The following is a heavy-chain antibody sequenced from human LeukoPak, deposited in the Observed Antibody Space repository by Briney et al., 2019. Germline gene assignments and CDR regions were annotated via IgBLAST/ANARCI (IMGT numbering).Heavy chain of an antibody. D-gene: IGHD2-8*01. Sequence: PGDSLRLSCVASGFSFSEDWMNWVRQAPGRGLEWLGRIKRQMDGATTDYAAPVKGRFTISRDDSKNTLSLQMNSLKTEDTAIYYCMTERYWPNGGYVHWGQGTPVTVSS. J-gene: IGHJ4*02. CDR1: GFSFSEDW. CDR2: IKRQMDGATT. V-gene: IGHV3-15*01. CDR3: MTERYWPNGGYVH.